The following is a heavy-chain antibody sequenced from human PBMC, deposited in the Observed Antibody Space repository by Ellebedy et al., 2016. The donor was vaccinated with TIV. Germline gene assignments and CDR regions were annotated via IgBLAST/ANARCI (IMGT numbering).Heavy chain of an antibody. CDR2: IQSGGDT. D-gene: IGHD3-3*01. Sequence: GESLKISCAASGLTVSSTYMSWVRQAPGKGLEWVSVIQSGGDTYYADSVKGRFTMSKDNSKNTVHLQIHSVRVDDTAVYYCAGETFNYVDLDLWGVFDLWGQGTMVIV. J-gene: IGHJ3*01. V-gene: IGHV3-66*01. CDR3: AGETFNYVDLDLWGVFDL. CDR1: GLTVSSTY.